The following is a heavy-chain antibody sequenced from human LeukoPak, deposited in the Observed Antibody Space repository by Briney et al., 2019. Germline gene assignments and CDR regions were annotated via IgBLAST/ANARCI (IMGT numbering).Heavy chain of an antibody. CDR3: AKCVYINIYYWFDP. CDR2: ITGNGVST. D-gene: IGHD1-26*01. CDR1: GFTFEDYG. Sequence: GGSLRLSCAASGFTFEDYGMHWFRQAPGKGLEWVSLITGNGVSTYYADSVKGRFTISRDNSKNSLYLQMNSLRTEDTALYYCAKCVYINIYYWFDPWGQGTLVSVSS. V-gene: IGHV3-43*02. J-gene: IGHJ5*02.